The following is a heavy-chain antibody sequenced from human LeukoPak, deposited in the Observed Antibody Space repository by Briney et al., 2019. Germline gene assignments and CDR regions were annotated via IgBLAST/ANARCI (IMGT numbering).Heavy chain of an antibody. V-gene: IGHV5-51*01. J-gene: IGHJ4*02. CDR1: GYIFTNYW. CDR2: IHSADSNT. D-gene: IGHD5/OR15-5a*01. CDR3: ARRSVSNNYFDY. Sequence: GESLKISCKDSGYIFTNYWIGWVRQLPGKGLEWMGIIHSADSNTKYSPSFQGQVTISVDKSISTAYPQWHSLKASDTAMFYRARRSVSNNYFDYWGQGTLVTVSS.